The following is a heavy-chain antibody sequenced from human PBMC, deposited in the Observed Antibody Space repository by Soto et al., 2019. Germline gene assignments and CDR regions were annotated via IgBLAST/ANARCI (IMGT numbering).Heavy chain of an antibody. Sequence: GGSLRLSCAASGFTFSNIAMHWVRQAPGKGLEWVAAISYDGTYRPYADFAMGRFTISRDNSQKTLYLQMNSLRPEDTALYYRATDRALGATLGAIDFWGQGTLVTSPQ. CDR2: ISYDGTYR. CDR1: GFTFSNIA. J-gene: IGHJ4*02. CDR3: ATDRALGATLGAIDF. V-gene: IGHV3-30-3*01. D-gene: IGHD1-26*01.